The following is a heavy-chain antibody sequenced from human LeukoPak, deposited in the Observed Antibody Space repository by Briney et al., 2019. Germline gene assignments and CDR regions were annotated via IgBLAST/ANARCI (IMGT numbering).Heavy chain of an antibody. Sequence: GGSLRLSCAASGFTFSDYYMSWIRQAPGKGLEWISYISSSGGAIYYADSVKGRFTISRDNAKNSLYLQMNSLRAEDTAVYYCARDFAQTGDYHHFDYWGQGTPVTVSS. D-gene: IGHD7-27*01. V-gene: IGHV3-11*04. CDR1: GFTFSDYY. J-gene: IGHJ4*02. CDR3: ARDFAQTGDYHHFDY. CDR2: ISSSGGAI.